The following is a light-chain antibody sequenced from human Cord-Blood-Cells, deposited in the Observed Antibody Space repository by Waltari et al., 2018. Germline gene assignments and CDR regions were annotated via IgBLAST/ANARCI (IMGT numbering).Light chain of an antibody. CDR3: QQSYSTPPL. Sequence: DIQMTQSPSSLSASVGDRVTITCRASQSISSYLNWYQQKPGKAPKLLIYAASSLQSGVPSRFSGSGSGTDFTLTISSLQPEDFATYYFQQSYSTPPLFGQGTRLEIK. CDR1: QSISSY. CDR2: AAS. V-gene: IGKV1-39*01. J-gene: IGKJ5*01.